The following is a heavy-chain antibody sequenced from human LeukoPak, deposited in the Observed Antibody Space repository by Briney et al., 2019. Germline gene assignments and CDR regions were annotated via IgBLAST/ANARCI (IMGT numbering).Heavy chain of an antibody. D-gene: IGHD4/OR15-4a*01. Sequence: LSQTLSLTCAISGDSVSSNSATWNWIRQSPSRGLEWLGRTYYRSTWYNDYAISVKSRMTINPDTSKNQFSLQLNSVTPEDTAVYYCARGLTRYFDLWGRGTLVTVSS. J-gene: IGHJ2*01. CDR1: GDSVSSNSAT. V-gene: IGHV6-1*01. CDR2: TYYRSTWYN. CDR3: ARGLTRYFDL.